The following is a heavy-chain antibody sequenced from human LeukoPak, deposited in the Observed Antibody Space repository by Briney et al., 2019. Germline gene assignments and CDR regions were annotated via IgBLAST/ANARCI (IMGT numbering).Heavy chain of an antibody. CDR1: GGSFSGYY. CDR3: ARHPIITMVRGALDY. J-gene: IGHJ4*02. D-gene: IGHD3-10*01. Sequence: SETLSLTCAVYGGSFSGYYWSWIRQPPGKGLEWIGSIYYSGSTYYNPSLKSRVTISVDTSKNQFSLKLSSVTAADTAVYYCARHPIITMVRGALDYWGQGTLVTVSS. CDR2: IYYSGST. V-gene: IGHV4-39*01.